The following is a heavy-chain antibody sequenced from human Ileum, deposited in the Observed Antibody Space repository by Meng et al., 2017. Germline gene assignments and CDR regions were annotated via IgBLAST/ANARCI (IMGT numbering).Heavy chain of an antibody. CDR2: MNLGGGP. CDR1: GRSISNSDW. J-gene: IGHJ4*02. CDR3: AHIFDS. V-gene: IGHV4-4*02. Sequence: QVHMQESGPGLVEPSGTLSLTCAVPGRSISNSDWWSWVRQPQGKGMEWIAEMNLGGGPNYNPSLKSRVTMSVDKSNDHLSLQLTSVTAADTAVYYCAHIFDSWGQGTLVTVSS.